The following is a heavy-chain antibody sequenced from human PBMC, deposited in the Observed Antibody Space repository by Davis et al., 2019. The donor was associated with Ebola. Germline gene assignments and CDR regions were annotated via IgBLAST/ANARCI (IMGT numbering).Heavy chain of an antibody. J-gene: IGHJ6*02. Sequence: PGGSLRLSCAASGFTFSSYGMHWVRQAPGKGLEWVAVISYDGSNKYYADSVKGRFTISRDNSKNTLYLQMNSLRAEDTAVYYCARDRLRYSGYDYYYYYGMDVWGQGTTVTVSS. CDR2: ISYDGSNK. CDR1: GFTFSSYG. V-gene: IGHV3-30*03. CDR3: ARDRLRYSGYDYYYYYGMDV. D-gene: IGHD5-12*01.